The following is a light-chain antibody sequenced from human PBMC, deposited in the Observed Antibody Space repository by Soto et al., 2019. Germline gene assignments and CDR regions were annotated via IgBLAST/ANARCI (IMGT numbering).Light chain of an antibody. CDR2: GAS. J-gene: IGKJ1*01. CDR1: HSVTNS. CDR3: QHYNAWSWT. V-gene: IGKV3-15*01. Sequence: EVVMTQSPATLSVSPGERATLSCRASHSVTNSLAWYQQRPGQTPRLLIYGASTRATGVPARFSGSGSGTEFTLTIDSLQSEDLAVYFCQHYNAWSWTFGQGTKVDIK.